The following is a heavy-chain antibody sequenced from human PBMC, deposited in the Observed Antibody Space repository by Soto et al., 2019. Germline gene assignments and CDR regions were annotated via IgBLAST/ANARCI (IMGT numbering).Heavy chain of an antibody. D-gene: IGHD6-6*01. CDR2: IYHSGST. J-gene: IGHJ5*02. CDR1: GGSISSGGYS. V-gene: IGHV4-30-2*01. CDR3: ARVAGYSSSSYWFDP. Sequence: PSETLSLTCAVSGGSISSGGYSWSWIRQPPGKGLEWIGYIYHSGSTYYNPSLKSRVTISVDRSKNQFSLKLSSVTAADTAVYYCARVAGYSSSSYWFDPWGQGTLVTVSS.